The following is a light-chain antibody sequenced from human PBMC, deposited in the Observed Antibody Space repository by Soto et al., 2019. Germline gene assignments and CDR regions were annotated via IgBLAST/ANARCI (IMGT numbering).Light chain of an antibody. CDR1: QSVSSNF. J-gene: IGKJ4*01. V-gene: IGKV3-20*01. CDR3: RQYGYSLGFA. Sequence: EIVLTQSPGTLSLSPGERATLSCRASQSVSSNFLAWYQEKPGQAPRLLIYGASSRATGIPDRFSGSGSGTDFTLTISRLEPEDFGVYYCRQYGYSLGFAFGGGTKVEIK. CDR2: GAS.